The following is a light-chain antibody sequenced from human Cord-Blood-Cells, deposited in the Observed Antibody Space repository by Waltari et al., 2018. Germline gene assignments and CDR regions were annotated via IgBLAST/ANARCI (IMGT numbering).Light chain of an antibody. J-gene: IGKJ3*01. CDR1: QSVSSSY. Sequence: DIVLTQSPGTLSLSPGERANLSGRASQSVSSSYLAWYQQKPGQAPRLLIYGASSRATGIPDFTLTISRLEPEDFAVYYCQQYGSSLTFGPGTKVDIK. V-gene: IGKV3-20*01. CDR3: QQYGSSLT. CDR2: GAS.